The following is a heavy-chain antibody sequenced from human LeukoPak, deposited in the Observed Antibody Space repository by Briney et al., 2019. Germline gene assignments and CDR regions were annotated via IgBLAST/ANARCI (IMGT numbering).Heavy chain of an antibody. CDR1: GYTFTDYY. CDR3: ARDRGGYCSGYNCLDAFDI. Sequence: ASVEVSCKASGYTFTDYYMHWVRQAPGQGLEWMGWINPNSGGTNYAQKFQGGVTMTRDTSISTAYMELSRLRSDDTAVYYCARDRGGYCSGYNCLDAFDIWGLGTMVTVSS. V-gene: IGHV1-2*02. J-gene: IGHJ3*02. D-gene: IGHD2-15*01. CDR2: INPNSGGT.